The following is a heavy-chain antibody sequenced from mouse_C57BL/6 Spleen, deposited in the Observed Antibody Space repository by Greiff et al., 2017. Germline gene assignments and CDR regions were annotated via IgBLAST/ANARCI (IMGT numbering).Heavy chain of an antibody. CDR1: GFTFTDYY. CDR3: ARDYYGSSYGGYYAMDY. J-gene: IGHJ4*01. Sequence: EVKLVESGGGLVQPGGSLSLSCAASGFTFTDYYMSWVRQPPGKALEWLGFIRNKANGYTTEYSASVKGRFTISRDNSQSILYLQMNALRAEDSATYYCARDYYGSSYGGYYAMDYWGQGTSVTVSS. CDR2: IRNKANGYTT. V-gene: IGHV7-3*01. D-gene: IGHD1-1*01.